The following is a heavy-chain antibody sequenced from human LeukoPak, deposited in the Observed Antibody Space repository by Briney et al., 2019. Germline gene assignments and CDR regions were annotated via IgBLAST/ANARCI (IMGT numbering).Heavy chain of an antibody. CDR1: GFTFSNYW. V-gene: IGHV3-74*01. D-gene: IGHD3-3*01. J-gene: IGHJ4*02. CDR2: INTDGTSI. Sequence: GGSLRLSCAASGFTFSNYWMHWVRQAPGKGLVWVSRINTDGTSINYADSVKGRFTISRDNAKNTLYLQMNSPRAEDTAVYYCARSDTIFGVVNWGQGTLVTVSS. CDR3: ARSDTIFGVVN.